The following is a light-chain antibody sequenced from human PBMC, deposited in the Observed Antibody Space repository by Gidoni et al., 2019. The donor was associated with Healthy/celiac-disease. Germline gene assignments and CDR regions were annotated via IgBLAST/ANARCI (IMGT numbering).Light chain of an antibody. J-gene: IGKJ1*01. CDR2: LGS. CDR1: QSLLHSNGYNY. V-gene: IGKV2-28*01. CDR3: IQALQTPRT. Sequence: IVMTQSPLSLPVTPGEPAVISCRSSQSLLHSNGYNYLDWYLQKPGQSPQLLIYLGSNRASGVPDRFSGSGSGTDFTLKISRVEAEDVGVYYCIQALQTPRTFGQGTKVEIK.